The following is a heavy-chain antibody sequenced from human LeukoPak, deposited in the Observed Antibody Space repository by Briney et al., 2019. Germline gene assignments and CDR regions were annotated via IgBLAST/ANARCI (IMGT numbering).Heavy chain of an antibody. V-gene: IGHV3-23*01. J-gene: IGHJ4*02. D-gene: IGHD3-10*01. CDR1: GFTFSSYA. Sequence: PGGSLRLSCAASGFTFSSYAMSWVRQAPGKGLEWVSAISGSGGSTYYADSVKGRFTISRDNSKNTLYLQMNSLRAEDTAVYYCAKSSGSGSYFITLFDYWGQGTLVTVSS. CDR2: ISGSGGST. CDR3: AKSSGSGSYFITLFDY.